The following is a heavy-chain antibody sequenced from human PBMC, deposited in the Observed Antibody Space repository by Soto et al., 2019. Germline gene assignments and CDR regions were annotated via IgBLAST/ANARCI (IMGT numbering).Heavy chain of an antibody. V-gene: IGHV3-7*01. CDR1: GFDFSSNC. CDR2: IKQDGSEK. CDR3: ARDPSIVLVPPATYYYYYYGMDV. Sequence: GVSRWLYWSGTGFDFSSNCISWVCQAPGKGLEWVANIKQDGSEKYYVDSVKGRFTISRDNAKNSLYLQMNSLRAEDTAVYYCARDPSIVLVPPATYYYYYYGMDVWGQAT. D-gene: IGHD2-2*01. J-gene: IGHJ6*02.